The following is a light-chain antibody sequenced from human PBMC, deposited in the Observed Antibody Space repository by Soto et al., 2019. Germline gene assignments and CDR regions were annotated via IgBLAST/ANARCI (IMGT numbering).Light chain of an antibody. V-gene: IGKV1-5*03. CDR3: QQYKSYSRT. CDR1: QSISNW. Sequence: DIQLTQSPSTLSASVGDRVTITCRASQSISNWLAWYRQKPGKAPNLLIYKASSLESGVPSRFSGSGSGTEFALTISSLQPEDFATYYCQQYKSYSRTFGQGTKVDIK. CDR2: KAS. J-gene: IGKJ1*01.